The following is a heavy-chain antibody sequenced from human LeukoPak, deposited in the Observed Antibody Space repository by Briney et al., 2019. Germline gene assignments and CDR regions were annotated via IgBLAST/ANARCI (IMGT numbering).Heavy chain of an antibody. Sequence: SETLSLTCTVSGGSISSYYWSWIRLPPGKGLEWIGYIYYSGSTNYNPSLRSRVTISVDTSKNQFSLKLSSVTAADTAVYYCARERSLLWFGELSQYYYYYMDVWGKGTTVTISS. J-gene: IGHJ6*03. CDR1: GGSISSYY. V-gene: IGHV4-59*01. CDR2: IYYSGST. CDR3: ARERSLLWFGELSQYYYYYMDV. D-gene: IGHD3-10*01.